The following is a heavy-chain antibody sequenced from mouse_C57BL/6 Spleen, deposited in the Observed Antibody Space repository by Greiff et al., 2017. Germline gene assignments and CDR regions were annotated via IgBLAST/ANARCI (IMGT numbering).Heavy chain of an antibody. CDR2: IRNKANGYTT. J-gene: IGHJ1*03. CDR1: GFTFTDYY. CDR3: ARSPSYGNYWYFDV. V-gene: IGHV7-3*01. Sequence: EVQVVESGGGLVQPGGSLSLSCAASGFTFTDYYMSWVRQPPGKALEWLGFIRNKANGYTTEYSASVKGRFTISSDNSQSILYLQMNALRAEDSATYYCARSPSYGNYWYFDVWGTGTTVTVSS. D-gene: IGHD2-10*01.